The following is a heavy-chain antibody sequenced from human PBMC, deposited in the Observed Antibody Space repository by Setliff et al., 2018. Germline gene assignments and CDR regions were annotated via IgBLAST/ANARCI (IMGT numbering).Heavy chain of an antibody. V-gene: IGHV1-46*01. J-gene: IGHJ5*02. Sequence: ASVKVSCKASGYTFTSYYMHWVRQAPGQGLEWMGIINPSGGSTSYAQKFQGRVTMTRDTSISTAYMELSRLRSDDTAVYYCARDQGGCSGGSCYFWFDPWGQGTLVTVSS. D-gene: IGHD2-15*01. CDR2: INPSGGST. CDR1: GYTFTSYY. CDR3: ARDQGGCSGGSCYFWFDP.